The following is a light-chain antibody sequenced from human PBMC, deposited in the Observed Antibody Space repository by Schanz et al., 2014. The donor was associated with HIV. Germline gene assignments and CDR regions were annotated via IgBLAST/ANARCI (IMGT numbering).Light chain of an antibody. V-gene: IGLV1-47*01. CDR3: LSYDSSLNGYV. Sequence: QSVLTQPPSASGTPGQRVTISCSGSSSIIGSNYVYWYQQLPGTAPKLLIYRDSQRPSGVPARFSGSKSVTSASLAITGLRAEDEADYYCLSYDSSLNGYVFGTGTKLTVL. J-gene: IGLJ1*01. CDR1: SSIIGSNY. CDR2: RDS.